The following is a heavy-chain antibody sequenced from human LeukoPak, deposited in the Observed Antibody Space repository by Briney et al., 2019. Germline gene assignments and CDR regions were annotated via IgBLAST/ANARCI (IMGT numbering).Heavy chain of an antibody. CDR3: AKDFGSSYFDY. J-gene: IGHJ4*02. CDR2: ISYDGSNK. V-gene: IGHV3-30*18. Sequence: PGGSLRLSCAASGFTFSSYWMSWVRQAPGKGLEWVAVISYDGSNKYYADSVKGRLTISRDNSKNTLYLQMNSLRAEDTAVYYCAKDFGSSYFDYWGQGTLVTVSS. D-gene: IGHD2-2*01. CDR1: GFTFSSYW.